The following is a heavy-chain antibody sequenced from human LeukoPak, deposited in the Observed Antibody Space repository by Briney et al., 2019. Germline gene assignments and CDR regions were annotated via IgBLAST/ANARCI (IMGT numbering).Heavy chain of an antibody. J-gene: IGHJ3*02. CDR3: ASNDIVVVVAAREETFDI. Sequence: GESLKTSCKGSGYSFTSYWISWVRQMPGKGLEWMGRIDPSDSYTNYSPSFQGHVTISADKSISTAYLQWSSLKASDTAMYYCASNDIVVVVAAREETFDIWGQGTMVTVSS. CDR2: IDPSDSYT. V-gene: IGHV5-10-1*01. D-gene: IGHD2-15*01. CDR1: GYSFTSYW.